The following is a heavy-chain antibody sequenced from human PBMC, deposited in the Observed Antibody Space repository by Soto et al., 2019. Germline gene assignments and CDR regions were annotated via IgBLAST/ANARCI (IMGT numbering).Heavy chain of an antibody. Sequence: SETLSLTCTVSGGSISSGGYYWSWIRQHPGKGLEWIGYIYYSGSTYYNPSLKSRVTISVDTSKNQFSLKLSSVTAADTAVYYCARGSSGYSGHFDYWGQGTLVTVSS. CDR2: IYYSGST. V-gene: IGHV4-31*03. J-gene: IGHJ4*02. CDR3: ARGSSGYSGHFDY. D-gene: IGHD3-22*01. CDR1: GGSISSGGYY.